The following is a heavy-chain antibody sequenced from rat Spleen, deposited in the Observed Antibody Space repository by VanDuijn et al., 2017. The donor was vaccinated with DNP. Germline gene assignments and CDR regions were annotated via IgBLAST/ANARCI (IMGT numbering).Heavy chain of an antibody. CDR3: ARQILYYFDY. J-gene: IGHJ2*01. CDR2: ISHDGGGT. CDR1: GFPFSDYF. V-gene: IGHV5-22*01. D-gene: IGHD2-5*01. Sequence: EVQLVESGGGLVQPGRSLKLACVASGFPFSDYFMAWVRQAPNKGLEWVASISHDGGGTFYGDSVKGRFTISRDNAKSTLYLQMDSLRSEDTATYYCARQILYYFDYWGQGVMVTVSS.